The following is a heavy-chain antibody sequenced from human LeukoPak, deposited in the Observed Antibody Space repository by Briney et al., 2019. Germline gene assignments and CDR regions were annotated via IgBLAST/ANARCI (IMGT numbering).Heavy chain of an antibody. CDR3: AKGRDKYQLLSKNWFDP. CDR1: GYTFTSYY. CDR2: INPSGGST. J-gene: IGHJ5*02. D-gene: IGHD2-2*01. V-gene: IGHV1-46*01. Sequence: ASVKVSCKASGYTFTSYYMHWVRQAPGQGLEWMGIINPSGGSTSYAQKFQGRVTMTRDTSTSTVYMELSSLRSEDTALYYCAKGRDKYQLLSKNWFDPWGQGTLVTVSS.